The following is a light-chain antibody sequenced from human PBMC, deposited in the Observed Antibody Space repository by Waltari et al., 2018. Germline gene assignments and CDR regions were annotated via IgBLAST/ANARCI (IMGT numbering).Light chain of an antibody. CDR3: YSAADNAVGV. CDR1: ILAKKY. V-gene: IGLV3-27*01. J-gene: IGLJ3*02. Sequence: SYDLTQPSSVSVSPGQKARITCSGDILAKKYGRLFQQKPGQAPVQVIYKDNERPSGIPERFSGSSSGTTVTLTISGAHVDDEADYYCYSAADNAVGVFGGGTKLTV. CDR2: KDN.